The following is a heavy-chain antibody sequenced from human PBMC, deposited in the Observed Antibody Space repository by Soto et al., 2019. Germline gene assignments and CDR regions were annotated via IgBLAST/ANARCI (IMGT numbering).Heavy chain of an antibody. J-gene: IGHJ4*02. V-gene: IGHV3-48*03. CDR3: ARGIDYDILTGYEPLDY. CDR1: GFTFSSHA. Sequence: PGGSLRLSCTASGFTFSSHAMTWVRQAPGKGLEWVSYISSSGSTIYYADSVKGRFTISRDNAKNSLYLQMNSLRAEGTAVYYCARGIDYDILTGYEPLDYWGQGTLVTVSS. CDR2: ISSSGSTI. D-gene: IGHD3-9*01.